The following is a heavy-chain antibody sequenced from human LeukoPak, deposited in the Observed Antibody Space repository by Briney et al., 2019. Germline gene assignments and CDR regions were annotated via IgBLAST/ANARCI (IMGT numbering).Heavy chain of an antibody. CDR2: VSGSGGNI. Sequence: GGSLRLSCAASGFTFSRYWMSWVRQAPGKGLEWVSGVSGSGGNIHYADSVKGRFTISRDNSKNTLYLQMDSLRAEDTAVYYCAASLPNIVVVPATKGPFGYWGQGALVTVSS. CDR1: GFTFSRYW. J-gene: IGHJ4*02. V-gene: IGHV3-23*01. CDR3: AASLPNIVVVPATKGPFGY. D-gene: IGHD2-2*01.